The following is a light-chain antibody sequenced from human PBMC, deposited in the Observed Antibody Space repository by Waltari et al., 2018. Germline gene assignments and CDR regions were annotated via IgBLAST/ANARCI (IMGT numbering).Light chain of an antibody. Sequence: DIQMTQSTSTLAASVGDRVTITCRASQSISSWLPWYQQKPGKAPKLLIYKASSLESGVPSRFSGSGSGTEFTLTISSLQPDDFATYYCQQYNSYSRTFGQGTKVEIK. J-gene: IGKJ1*01. CDR2: KAS. CDR3: QQYNSYSRT. V-gene: IGKV1-5*03. CDR1: QSISSW.